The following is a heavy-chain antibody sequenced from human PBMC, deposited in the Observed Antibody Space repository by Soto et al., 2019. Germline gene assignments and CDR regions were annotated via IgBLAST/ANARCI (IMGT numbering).Heavy chain of an antibody. CDR3: ARISCSSTSCYFWYGMDV. J-gene: IGHJ6*02. CDR1: GYSFTSYW. D-gene: IGHD2-2*01. CDR2: IYPGDSDT. V-gene: IGHV5-51*01. Sequence: GESLKISCKGSGYSFTSYWIGWVRQMPVKGLEWMGIIYPGDSDTRYSPSFQGQVTISADKSISTAYLQWSSLKASDTAMYYCARISCSSTSCYFWYGMDVWGQGTTVTVSS.